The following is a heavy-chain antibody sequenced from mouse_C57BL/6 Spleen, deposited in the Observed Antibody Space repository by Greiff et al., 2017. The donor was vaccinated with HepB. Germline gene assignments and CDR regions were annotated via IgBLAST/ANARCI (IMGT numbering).Heavy chain of an antibody. V-gene: IGHV3-6*01. CDR1: GYSITSGYY. CDR2: ISYDGSN. D-gene: IGHD1-1*02. Sequence: EVQLQQSGPGLVKPSQSLSLTCSVTGYSITSGYYWNWIRQFPGNKLEWMGYISYDGSNKYNPSLKNRISITRDTSKNQFFLKLNSVTTEDTATYYCASCHYGYWYFDVWGTGTTVTVSS. CDR3: ASCHYGYWYFDV. J-gene: IGHJ1*03.